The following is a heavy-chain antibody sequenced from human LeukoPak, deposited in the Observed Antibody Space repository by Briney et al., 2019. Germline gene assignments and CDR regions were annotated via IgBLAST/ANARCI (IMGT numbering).Heavy chain of an antibody. CDR1: GASFSGAG. CDR3: ARRITMVRIVIRHGNYYMAV. D-gene: IGHD3-10*01. J-gene: IGHJ6*03. Sequence: SETPSPAWSLYGASFSGAGWSSIRQPPGKGLEWIGEINHGGSTNYNPSLKSRVTISVDTSKNQFSLKLSPVRAADTAVYYCARRITMVRIVIRHGNYYMAVWGKVTTVTVSS. CDR2: INHGGST. V-gene: IGHV4-34*01.